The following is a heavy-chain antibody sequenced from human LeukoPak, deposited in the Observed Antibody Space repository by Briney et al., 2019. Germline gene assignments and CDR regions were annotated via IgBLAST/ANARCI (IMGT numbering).Heavy chain of an antibody. D-gene: IGHD3-16*01. CDR3: ARGGALGAFDI. CDR2: IYYSGST. V-gene: IGHV4-59*01. CDR1: GGSISNYY. Sequence: SETLSLTCTISGGSISNYYWSWIRQPPGKGLEWIGYIYYSGSTNYNPSLKSRVTISVDTSKNQFSLKLSSVTAADTAVYYCARGGALGAFDIWGQGTMVTVSS. J-gene: IGHJ3*02.